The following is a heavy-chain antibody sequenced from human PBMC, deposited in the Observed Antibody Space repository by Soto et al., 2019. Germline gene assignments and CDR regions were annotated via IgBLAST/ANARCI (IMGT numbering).Heavy chain of an antibody. Sequence: PSETLSLTCTVSGGSISSGIYYWNWIRQHPGKGLEWIGYFYYTGCTYYNPSLKSRVTISIDASKNQFSLRLSSVTAADTVVYYCARSMHYSDGSNYSPFDYWGQGTLVTVSS. V-gene: IGHV4-61*01. D-gene: IGHD3-22*01. CDR2: FYYTGCT. J-gene: IGHJ4*02. CDR3: ARSMHYSDGSNYSPFDY. CDR1: GGSISSGIYY.